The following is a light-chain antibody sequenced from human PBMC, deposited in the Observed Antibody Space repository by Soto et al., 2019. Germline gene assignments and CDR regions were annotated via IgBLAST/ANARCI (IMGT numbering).Light chain of an antibody. J-gene: IGKJ5*01. Sequence: EIVLTQSTATLSLSPGERATLSCRASQSVSSYFAWYQQKPGQAPRLLIYDASNRATGIPARFSGSGSGTDFTLTISSLEPEDFAVYYCQQRSNWPITFGQGTRLENK. V-gene: IGKV3-11*01. CDR2: DAS. CDR3: QQRSNWPIT. CDR1: QSVSSY.